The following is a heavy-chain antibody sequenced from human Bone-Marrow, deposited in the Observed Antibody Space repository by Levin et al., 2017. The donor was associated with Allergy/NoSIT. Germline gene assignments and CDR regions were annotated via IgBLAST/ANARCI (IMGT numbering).Heavy chain of an antibody. CDR3: ARSTASDEDAYDI. D-gene: IGHD5-18*01. Sequence: PSQTLSLTCAVSGGSLSGYYWSWIRQTPGKGLEWLGEINHGGSTNYRPSLRGRLTLSVDTSKDTFSLRLTSISAADTAMYYCARSTASDEDAYDIWGQGTMVIVS. J-gene: IGHJ3*02. V-gene: IGHV4-34*01. CDR1: GGSLSGYY. CDR2: INHGGST.